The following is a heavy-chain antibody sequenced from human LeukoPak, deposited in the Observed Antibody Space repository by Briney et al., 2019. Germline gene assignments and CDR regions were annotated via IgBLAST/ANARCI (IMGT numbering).Heavy chain of an antibody. Sequence: GGSLRLSCAASGFTFSTYAMTWVRQAPGKGLEWVSLISGTGGSTYYADSVKGRFTISRDNSKNTLYLQMNSVRAEDTAVYYCAKDYEPLVGVQRWGDWFDPWGQGTLVTVYS. CDR2: ISGTGGST. J-gene: IGHJ5*02. D-gene: IGHD1-26*01. V-gene: IGHV3-23*01. CDR3: AKDYEPLVGVQRWGDWFDP. CDR1: GFTFSTYA.